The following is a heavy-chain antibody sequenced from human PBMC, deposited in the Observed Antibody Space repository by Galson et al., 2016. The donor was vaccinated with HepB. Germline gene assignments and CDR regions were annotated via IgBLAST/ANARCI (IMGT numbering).Heavy chain of an antibody. D-gene: IGHD2-21*01. V-gene: IGHV3-48*03. CDR1: GFAFNVFN. Sequence: SLRLSCAAAGFAFNVFNMKWVRQAPGKGLECISYISSRGETKYYADSVKGRFSISRDNAKNSLLLQTNSLKDEDTATYYCVAEDFVHCGGGCSFWGQGTPVTVSS. CDR2: ISSRGETK. J-gene: IGHJ4*02. CDR3: VAEDFVHCGGGCSF.